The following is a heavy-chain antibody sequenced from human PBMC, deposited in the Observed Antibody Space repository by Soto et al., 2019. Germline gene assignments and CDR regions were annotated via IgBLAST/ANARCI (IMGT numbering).Heavy chain of an antibody. Sequence: GSLRLSCAASGFTFDDYTMHWVRQAPGKGLEWVSLISWDGGSTYYADSVKGRFTISRDNSKNSLYLQMNSLRTEDTALYYCAKDIHYYDSSGSWTGGHYYGMDVWGQGTTVTVSS. J-gene: IGHJ6*02. CDR2: ISWDGGST. V-gene: IGHV3-43*01. CDR3: AKDIHYYDSSGSWTGGHYYGMDV. D-gene: IGHD3-22*01. CDR1: GFTFDDYT.